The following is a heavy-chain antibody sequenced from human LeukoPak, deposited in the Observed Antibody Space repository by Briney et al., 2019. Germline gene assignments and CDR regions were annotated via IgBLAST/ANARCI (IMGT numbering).Heavy chain of an antibody. V-gene: IGHV4-34*01. D-gene: IGHD2-2*01. Sequence: SETLSLTCAVYGGSFGDYYWSWIRQSPGKGLEWIGEINHSGSTNYNPSLKSRVTISVDTSKNQFSLKLNSVTAADTAVYYCASCSSTSWYAGDWFDPWGQGTLVTVSS. CDR3: ASCSSTSWYAGDWFDP. CDR2: INHSGST. J-gene: IGHJ5*02. CDR1: GGSFGDYY.